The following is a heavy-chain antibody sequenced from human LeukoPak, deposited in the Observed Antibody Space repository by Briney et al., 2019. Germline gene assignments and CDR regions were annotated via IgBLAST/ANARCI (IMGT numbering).Heavy chain of an antibody. D-gene: IGHD3-10*01. CDR3: TTGPYDYGSGTYYH. CDR1: GFTFSSYE. CDR2: IKSKTDGGTT. V-gene: IGHV3-15*01. Sequence: PGGPLILFCAASGFTFSSYEMNWVRQTPGKGLKWVGRIKSKTDGGTTDYAAPVKGRFTISRDDSKNTLYVQMNSLKTEDTAVYYCTTGPYDYGSGTYYHWGQGTLVTVSS. J-gene: IGHJ4*02.